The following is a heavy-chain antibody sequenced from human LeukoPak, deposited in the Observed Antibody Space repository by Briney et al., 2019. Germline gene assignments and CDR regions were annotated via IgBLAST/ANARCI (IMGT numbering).Heavy chain of an antibody. CDR2: INHSGST. Sequence: SETLSLTCAVYGGSFSGYYWSWIRQPPGKGLEWIGEINHSGSTNYNPSLKSRVTISVDTSKNQFSLKLSSVTAADTAVYYCAKEGIWGEWLFHRPYYFDYWGQGTLVTVSS. V-gene: IGHV4-34*01. CDR1: GGSFSGYY. CDR3: AKEGIWGEWLFHRPYYFDY. D-gene: IGHD3-3*01. J-gene: IGHJ4*02.